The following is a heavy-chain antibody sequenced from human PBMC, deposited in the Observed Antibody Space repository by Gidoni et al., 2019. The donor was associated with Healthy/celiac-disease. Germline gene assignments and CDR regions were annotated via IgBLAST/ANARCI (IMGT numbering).Heavy chain of an antibody. V-gene: IGHV3-23*01. J-gene: IGHJ4*02. CDR1: GFTFSSYA. D-gene: IGHD4-17*01. CDR2: ISGSGGST. Sequence: EVQLLESGGGLVQPGGSLRLSCAASGFTFSSYAMSWVRQAPVKGLEWFSAISGSGGSTYYADSVKGRFTISRDNSKNTLYLQMNSLRAEDTAVYYCANLYGDYRHYWGQGTLVTVSS. CDR3: ANLYGDYRHY.